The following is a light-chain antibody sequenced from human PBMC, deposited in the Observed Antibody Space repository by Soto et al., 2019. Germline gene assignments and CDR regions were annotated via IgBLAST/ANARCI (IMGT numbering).Light chain of an antibody. V-gene: IGKV3-15*01. CDR3: QQYNNWPIT. CDR2: GAS. J-gene: IGKJ5*01. Sequence: EVVMTQSPATLSVSPGERVTLSCRSSQSVADNLAWFQQKPGQGPRLLIFGASTRATGIPDRFSGSGSETDFTLTISSLRSEDSAVYHCQQYNNWPITFGQGTRLE. CDR1: QSVADN.